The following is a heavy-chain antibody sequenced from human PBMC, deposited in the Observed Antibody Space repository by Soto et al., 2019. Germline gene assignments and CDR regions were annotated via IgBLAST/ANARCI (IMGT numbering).Heavy chain of an antibody. V-gene: IGHV1-3*01. D-gene: IGHD1-26*01. CDR3: ARAIPSGGAGY. Sequence: ASVKVSCKASGYTFTSYAMHWVRQAPGQRLEWMGWSNAGNGNTKYSQKFQGRVTITRDTSASAAYMELSSLRSEDTAVYYCARAIPSGGAGYWGQGTLVAVSS. J-gene: IGHJ4*02. CDR1: GYTFTSYA. CDR2: SNAGNGNT.